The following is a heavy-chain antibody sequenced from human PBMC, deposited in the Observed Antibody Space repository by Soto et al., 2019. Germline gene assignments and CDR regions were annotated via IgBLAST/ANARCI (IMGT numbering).Heavy chain of an antibody. CDR3: ARHLYSSSSNYYYYYGMDV. CDR1: GYSFTSYW. Sequence: PGESLKISCTGSGYSFTSYWISWVRQMPGKGLEWMGRIDPIDSYTNYSPSFQGHVTISADKSISTAYLQWSSLKASDTAMYYCARHLYSSSSNYYYYYGMDVWGQGTTVTVSS. J-gene: IGHJ6*02. CDR2: IDPIDSYT. D-gene: IGHD6-6*01. V-gene: IGHV5-10-1*01.